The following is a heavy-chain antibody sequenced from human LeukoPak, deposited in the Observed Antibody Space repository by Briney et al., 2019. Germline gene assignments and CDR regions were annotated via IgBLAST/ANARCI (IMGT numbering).Heavy chain of an antibody. D-gene: IGHD2-2*01. Sequence: SETLSLTCAVYGGSFSGYYWSWIRQPPGKGLEWIGEINHSGSTNYNPSLKSRVTMSVDTSKNQFSLKLSSVTAADTAVYYCARDRNPPSSTSYYYYYYMDVWGKGTTVTISS. CDR3: ARDRNPPSSTSYYYYYYMDV. CDR1: GGSFSGYY. V-gene: IGHV4-34*01. J-gene: IGHJ6*03. CDR2: INHSGST.